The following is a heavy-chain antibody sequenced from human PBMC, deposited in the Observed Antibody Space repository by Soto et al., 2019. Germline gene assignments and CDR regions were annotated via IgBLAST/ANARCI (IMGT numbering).Heavy chain of an antibody. J-gene: IGHJ4*02. CDR2: IVIGSDYT. Sequence: QVQLVESGGGLVKPGWSLRLSCAASGFTFSDYYMTWVRQAPGKGLEWVSYIVIGSDYTNYADSVKGRFTISRDNAKNSLYLEMNSLRVEDTAVYYCARLRASSWYLGGYLDYWGQGTLVTVSS. V-gene: IGHV3-11*06. CDR1: GFTFSDYY. D-gene: IGHD6-13*01. CDR3: ARLRASSWYLGGYLDY.